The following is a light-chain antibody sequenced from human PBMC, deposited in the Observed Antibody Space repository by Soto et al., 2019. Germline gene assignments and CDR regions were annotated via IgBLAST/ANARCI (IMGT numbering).Light chain of an antibody. J-gene: IGKJ5*01. Sequence: EIVMTQSPATLSVSPGERATLSCRASQSVSSYLAWYQQKPGQAPRLLIYDASNRATGIPARFSGSGSGTDFTLTISNLEPEDFAVYYCQQRSNWPQITFGQGTRLEIK. V-gene: IGKV3-11*01. CDR2: DAS. CDR3: QQRSNWPQIT. CDR1: QSVSSY.